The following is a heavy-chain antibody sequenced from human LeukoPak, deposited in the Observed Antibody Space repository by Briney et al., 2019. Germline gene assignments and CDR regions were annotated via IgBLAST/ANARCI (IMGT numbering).Heavy chain of an antibody. D-gene: IGHD3-22*01. Sequence: ASVKVSCKASGYTFTSYDINWVRQATGQGLEWMGWMNPNSGNTGYAQKFQGRVTITADESTSTASMELSSLRSEDTAVYYCARGQWLPVFDFWGQGTLVTVSS. V-gene: IGHV1-8*01. CDR1: GYTFTSYD. CDR3: ARGQWLPVFDF. J-gene: IGHJ4*02. CDR2: MNPNSGNT.